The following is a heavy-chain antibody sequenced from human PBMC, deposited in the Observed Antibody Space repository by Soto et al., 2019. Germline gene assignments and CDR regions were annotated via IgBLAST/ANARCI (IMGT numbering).Heavy chain of an antibody. CDR3: ARDDSCCYYPSWFDP. CDR2: ISAYNGNT. J-gene: IGHJ5*02. D-gene: IGHD3-22*01. V-gene: IGHV1-18*01. CDR1: GYTFTSYG. Sequence: ASVKVSCKASGYTFTSYGISWVRQAPGQGLEWMGWISAYNGNTNYAQKLQGRITMTTDTSTSTAYMELRSLRSDDTAVYYCARDDSCCYYPSWFDPWGQGTLVTVSS.